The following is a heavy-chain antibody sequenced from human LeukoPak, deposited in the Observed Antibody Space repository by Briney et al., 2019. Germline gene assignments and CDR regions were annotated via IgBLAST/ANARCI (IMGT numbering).Heavy chain of an antibody. CDR1: GYTFTIYD. V-gene: IGHV1-8*01. J-gene: IGHJ4*02. Sequence: ASVTVSFTTSGYTFTIYDINWVRQAPGQGPEWMGWMKSNSGDTHFAQKFQGRVTMTRNISISTAFMELSSLRSEDTAVYYCARGEYSSSWYPFDYWGQGSPVTVSS. CDR2: MKSNSGDT. CDR3: ARGEYSSSWYPFDY. D-gene: IGHD6-13*01.